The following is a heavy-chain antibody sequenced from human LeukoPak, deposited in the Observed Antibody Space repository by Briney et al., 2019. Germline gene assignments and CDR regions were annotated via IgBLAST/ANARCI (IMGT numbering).Heavy chain of an antibody. CDR2: ISSSSSYI. D-gene: IGHD6-13*01. CDR3: ARAHLIASLDY. CDR1: GFTFSSYS. V-gene: IGHV3-21*01. Sequence: GGSLRLSCAAAGFTFSSYSMTWVRQAPGKVLEWVSSISSSSSYIYYADSVKGRFTISRDNAKNSLYLQMNSLRAEDTAVYYCARAHLIASLDYWGQGTLVTVSS. J-gene: IGHJ4*02.